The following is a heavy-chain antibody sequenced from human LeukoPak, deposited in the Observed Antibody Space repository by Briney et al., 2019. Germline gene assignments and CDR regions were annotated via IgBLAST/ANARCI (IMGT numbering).Heavy chain of an antibody. V-gene: IGHV1-69*13. CDR1: GGTFSSYA. CDR3: ARAQYYYDSSGYYYLQFDY. Sequence: GASVKVSCKASGGTFSSYAISWVRQAPGQGLEWMGGIIPIFGTANYAQKFQGRVTITADESTSTAYMELSSLRSEDTAVYYCARAQYYYDSSGYYYLQFDYWGQGTLVTVSS. J-gene: IGHJ4*02. CDR2: IIPIFGTA. D-gene: IGHD3-22*01.